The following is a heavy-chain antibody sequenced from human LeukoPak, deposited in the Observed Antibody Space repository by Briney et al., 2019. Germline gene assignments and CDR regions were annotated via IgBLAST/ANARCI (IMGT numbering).Heavy chain of an antibody. CDR2: IIPIFGTA. CDR1: GGTFSSYA. D-gene: IGHD3-3*01. Sequence: ASVKVSCKASGGTFSSYAISWVRQAPGQGLEWMGGIIPIFGTANYAQKFQGRVTITADESTSTAYMELSSLRSEDTAVYYCASVLRFLEWLLPDYWGQGTLVTVSS. J-gene: IGHJ4*02. V-gene: IGHV1-69*13. CDR3: ASVLRFLEWLLPDY.